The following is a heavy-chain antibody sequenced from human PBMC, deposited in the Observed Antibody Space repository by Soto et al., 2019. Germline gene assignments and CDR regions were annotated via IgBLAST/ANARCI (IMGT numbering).Heavy chain of an antibody. J-gene: IGHJ2*01. Sequence: QVQLVESGGGVVQPGRSLRLSCAASGFSISIYGMHWVRQAPGKGLEWVAVTPYDGSNEYYADSVKGRFTISRDNSKNTVYLQMNTLRAEDTAVYYCAKDYWGSWYFDLWGRGTLVTVSS. D-gene: IGHD7-27*01. CDR1: GFSISIYG. V-gene: IGHV3-30*18. CDR2: TPYDGSNE. CDR3: AKDYWGSWYFDL.